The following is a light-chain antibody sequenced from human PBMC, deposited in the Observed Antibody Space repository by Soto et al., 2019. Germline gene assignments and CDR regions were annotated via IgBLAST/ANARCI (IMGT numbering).Light chain of an antibody. J-gene: IGKJ5*01. CDR2: GAS. CDR3: QHFGGTTFT. Sequence: ILMTQSPATLSVSPGERATLSCRASQSISTKLAWYQQKPGQAPRLLIYGASTRATGIPDRFSGSGSGTHFTLTISRLEPGDFAVYYCQHFGGTTFTIGQGTRLENK. V-gene: IGKV3D-15*01. CDR1: QSISTK.